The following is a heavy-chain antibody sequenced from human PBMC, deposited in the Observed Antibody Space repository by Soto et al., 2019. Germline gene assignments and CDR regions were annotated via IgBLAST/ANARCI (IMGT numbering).Heavy chain of an antibody. V-gene: IGHV3-11*01. Sequence: AGGSLRLSCAASGFTFSDYYMSWIRQAPGKGLEWVSYISSSGSTIYYADSVKGRFTISRDNAKNSLYLQMNSLRAEDTAVYYCARSRHYCSGGSCCGELDFWGRGSLVTVS. CDR3: ARSRHYCSGGSCCGELDF. J-gene: IGHJ4*02. CDR2: ISSSGSTI. CDR1: GFTFSDYY. D-gene: IGHD2-15*01.